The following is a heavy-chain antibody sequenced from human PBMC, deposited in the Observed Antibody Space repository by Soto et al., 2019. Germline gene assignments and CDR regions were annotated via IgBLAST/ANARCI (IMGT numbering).Heavy chain of an antibody. V-gene: IGHV3-30*18. D-gene: IGHD3-9*01. CDR1: GFTFSAYG. Sequence: QVQLVESGGGVVQPGRSLRLSCAASGFTFSAYGIHWVRQAPAKGLEWVAVISHEGRNKYYADSVKGRFAVSRDNSKKTLYLQMNSLSDEDTAVYYCVKGEYHDVFPGSRGDAFDIWGQGTMVTVSS. J-gene: IGHJ3*02. CDR2: ISHEGRNK. CDR3: VKGEYHDVFPGSRGDAFDI.